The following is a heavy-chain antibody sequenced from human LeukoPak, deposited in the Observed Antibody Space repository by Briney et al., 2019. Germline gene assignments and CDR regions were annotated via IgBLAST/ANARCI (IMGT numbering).Heavy chain of an antibody. D-gene: IGHD2-8*01. CDR2: IKSKSDGGTA. J-gene: IGHJ4*02. V-gene: IGHV3-15*01. CDR1: GFTFSNFW. CDR3: TIMRRDY. Sequence: PGGSLRHSCAASGFTFSNFWMSWVRQAPGKGLEWVGRIKSKSDGGTADYAAPVKGRFTISRDDSKNTLYLQMDSLKTEDTAVYYCTIMRRDYWGQGTLVTVSS.